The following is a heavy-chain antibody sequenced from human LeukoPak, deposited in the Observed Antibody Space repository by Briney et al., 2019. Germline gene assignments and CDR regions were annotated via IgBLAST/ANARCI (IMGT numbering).Heavy chain of an antibody. J-gene: IGHJ4*02. CDR1: IYTFTGYY. Sequence: ASVKVSCKSSIYTFTGYYMHWVRQAPGQGLEWMGRINPNSGGTNYAQKFQASVNMTRDTSISTAYMELSRLRSDDTAVYYCERDSHYYYDSSGYHDYWGQGTLVTVSS. D-gene: IGHD3-22*01. V-gene: IGHV1-2*06. CDR3: ERDSHYYYDSSGYHDY. CDR2: INPNSGGT.